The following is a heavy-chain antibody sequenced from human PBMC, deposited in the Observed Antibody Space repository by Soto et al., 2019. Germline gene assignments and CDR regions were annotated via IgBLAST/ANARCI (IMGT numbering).Heavy chain of an antibody. Sequence: PSETLSLTCAVYGGSFSGYYWSWIRQPPGKGLEWIGEINHSGSTNYNPSLKSRVTISVDTSKNQFSLKLSSVTAADTAVYYCARGAKGAVTRGPYYYYYGMDVWGQGTTVTVSS. D-gene: IGHD4-17*01. CDR3: ARGAKGAVTRGPYYYYYGMDV. CDR2: INHSGST. CDR1: GGSFSGYY. J-gene: IGHJ6*02. V-gene: IGHV4-34*01.